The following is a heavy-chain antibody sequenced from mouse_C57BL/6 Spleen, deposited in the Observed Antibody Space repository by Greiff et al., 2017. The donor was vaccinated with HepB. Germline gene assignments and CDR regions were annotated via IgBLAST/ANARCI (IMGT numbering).Heavy chain of an antibody. J-gene: IGHJ1*03. V-gene: IGHV1-55*01. CDR2: IYPGSGST. D-gene: IGHD1-1*01. CDR3: ARATVVAKRGYFDV. Sequence: QVQLQQPGAELVKPGASVKMSCKASGYTFTSYWITWVKQRPGQGLEWIGDIYPGSGSTNYNEKFKSKATLTVDKSSSTAYMQLSSLTSEDSAVYYCARATVVAKRGYFDVWGTGTTVTVSS. CDR1: GYTFTSYW.